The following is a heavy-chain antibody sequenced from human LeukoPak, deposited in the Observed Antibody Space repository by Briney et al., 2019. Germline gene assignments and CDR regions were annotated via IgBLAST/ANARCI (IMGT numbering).Heavy chain of an antibody. CDR2: TYCRSKWYN. CDR1: GDSVSINSAA. V-gene: IGHV6-1*01. D-gene: IGHD3-22*01. Sequence: SQTLSLTFAFSGDSVSINSAAWNWIRQSPSRGLEWLGRTYCRSKWYNNYAESVKSRITINPDTSKNQLSLQLRSVTPEDTAVYYCAREVEVSTVIAFYDCGGQGSLVTVS. J-gene: IGHJ1*01. CDR3: AREVEVSTVIAFYDC.